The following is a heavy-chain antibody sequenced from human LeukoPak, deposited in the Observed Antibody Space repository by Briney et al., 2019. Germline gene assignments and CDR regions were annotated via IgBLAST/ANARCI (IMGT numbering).Heavy chain of an antibody. J-gene: IGHJ5*02. Sequence: SETLSLTCAVYGGSFSGYYWSWIRQPPGKGLESIGEINHSGSTNYNPSLKSRVTISVDTSKNQFSLKLSSVTAADTAVYYCARVGQWLVNWFDPWGQGTLVTVSS. CDR1: GGSFSGYY. V-gene: IGHV4-34*01. D-gene: IGHD6-19*01. CDR2: INHSGST. CDR3: ARVGQWLVNWFDP.